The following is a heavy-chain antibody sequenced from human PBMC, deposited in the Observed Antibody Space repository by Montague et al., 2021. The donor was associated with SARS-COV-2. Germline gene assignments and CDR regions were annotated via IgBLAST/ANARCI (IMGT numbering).Heavy chain of an antibody. CDR1: TESFNGYY. CDR3: ASHFVWQQLST. D-gene: IGHD6-13*01. V-gene: IGHV4-34*01. CDR2: ISHPGTT. Sequence: SETLSLTCAVYTESFNGYYWTWIRQPPGKGLEWIGEISHPGTTKYNPPLKSRVTISVDTYRKQVSLRLTSVTAADTAMYYCASHFVWQQLSTWGQGTLVSVSS. J-gene: IGHJ4*02.